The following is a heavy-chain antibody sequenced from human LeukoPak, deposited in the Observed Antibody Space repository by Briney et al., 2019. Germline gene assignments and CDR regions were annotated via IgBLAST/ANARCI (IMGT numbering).Heavy chain of an antibody. D-gene: IGHD3-3*01. CDR1: GYTFTSYG. V-gene: IGHV1-18*01. J-gene: IGHJ5*02. CDR2: ISAYNGST. CDR3: ARGLARYYDFWSGYSGPGDWFDP. Sequence: GASVKVSCKASGYTFTSYGISWVRQAPGQGLEWMGWISAYNGSTNYAQKLQGRVTMTTDTSTSTAYMELRSLRSDDTAVYYCARGLARYYDFWSGYSGPGDWFDPWGQGTLVTVSS.